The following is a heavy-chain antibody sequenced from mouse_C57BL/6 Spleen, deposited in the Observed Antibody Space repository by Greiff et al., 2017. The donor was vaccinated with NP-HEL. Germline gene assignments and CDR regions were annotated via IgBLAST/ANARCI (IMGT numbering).Heavy chain of an antibody. CDR1: GYTFTSYW. CDR3: ARHGNYAFYAMDY. J-gene: IGHJ4*01. V-gene: IGHV1-64*01. Sequence: QVQLQQPGAELVKPGASVKLSCKASGYTFTSYWMHWVKQRPGQGLEWIGMIHPNSGSTNYNEKFKSKATLTVDKSSSTAYMQLSSLTSEDSAVYYCARHGNYAFYAMDYWGQGTSVTVSS. CDR2: IHPNSGST. D-gene: IGHD2-1*01.